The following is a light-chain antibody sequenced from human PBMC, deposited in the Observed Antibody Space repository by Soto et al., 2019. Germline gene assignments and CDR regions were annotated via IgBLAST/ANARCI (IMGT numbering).Light chain of an antibody. Sequence: QSVLTQPRSVSGSPGQSVTISCTGTNSDVGGYNFVSWYQQLPGKAPKLMISAVSQRPSGVPDRFSGSKSGNTASLTISGLQADDEAGYFCCSYTASDIWVFGGGTKLTVL. CDR3: CSYTASDIWV. CDR1: NSDVGGYNF. CDR2: AVS. J-gene: IGLJ3*02. V-gene: IGLV2-11*01.